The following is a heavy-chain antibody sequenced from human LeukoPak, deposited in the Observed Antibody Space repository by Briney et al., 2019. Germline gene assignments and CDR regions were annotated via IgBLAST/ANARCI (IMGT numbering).Heavy chain of an antibody. J-gene: IGHJ4*02. V-gene: IGHV4-59*01. CDR1: GGSISNYY. Sequence: SETLSLTCTVSGGSISNYYWSWIRQPPGKGLEWIGYIYYSGTINYNPSLKSRVTISIDTPKNQFSLKLSSVTAADTAVYYCARSGAYSGYSSVWSQGTLVTVSS. D-gene: IGHD5-12*01. CDR3: ARSGAYSGYSSV. CDR2: IYYSGTI.